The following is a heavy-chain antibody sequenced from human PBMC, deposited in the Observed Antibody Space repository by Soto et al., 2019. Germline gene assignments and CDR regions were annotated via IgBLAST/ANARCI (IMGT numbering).Heavy chain of an antibody. CDR2: IIPIFGTA. CDR3: ARPAGDYYDSSGYQLHY. J-gene: IGHJ4*02. CDR1: GGTFSSYA. V-gene: IGHV1-69*01. D-gene: IGHD3-22*01. Sequence: QVQLVQSGAEVKKPGSSVKVSCKASGGTFSSYAISWVRQAPGQGLEWMGGIIPIFGTANYAQKFQGRVTITADESTRTAYMELSSLRSEDTAVYYCARPAGDYYDSSGYQLHYWGQGTLVTVSS.